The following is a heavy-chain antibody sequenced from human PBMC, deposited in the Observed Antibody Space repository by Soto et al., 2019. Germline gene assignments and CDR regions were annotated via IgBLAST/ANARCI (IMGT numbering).Heavy chain of an antibody. Sequence: GASVKVSCKASGYTFTGYYMHWVRQAPGQGLEWMGWINPNSGGTNYAQKFQGWDTMTRDTSISTAYMELSRLRSDDTAVYYCATGLNAGITIFGVGRVPYNYYGMDVWGQGTTLTVSS. CDR3: ATGLNAGITIFGVGRVPYNYYGMDV. D-gene: IGHD3-3*01. J-gene: IGHJ6*02. CDR1: GYTFTGYY. CDR2: INPNSGGT. V-gene: IGHV1-2*04.